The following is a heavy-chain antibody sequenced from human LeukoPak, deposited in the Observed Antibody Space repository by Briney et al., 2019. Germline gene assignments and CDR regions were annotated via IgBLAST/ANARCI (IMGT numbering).Heavy chain of an antibody. V-gene: IGHV1-2*02. CDR2: INPNSGGT. CDR1: GYTFTGYY. J-gene: IGHJ3*02. Sequence: ASVTVSCKASGYTFTGYYMHWVRQAPGQGLEWMGWINPNSGGTNYAQKFQGRVTMTRDTSISTAYMELSRLRSDDTAVYYCASGTMVRGVITPAFDIWGQGTMVTVSS. D-gene: IGHD3-10*01. CDR3: ASGTMVRGVITPAFDI.